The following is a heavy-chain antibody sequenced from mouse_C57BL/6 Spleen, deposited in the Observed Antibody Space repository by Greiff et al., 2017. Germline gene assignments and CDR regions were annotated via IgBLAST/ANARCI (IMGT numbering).Heavy chain of an antibody. D-gene: IGHD1-3*01. CDR2: IDPSDSYT. CDR3: AREYGSSNYFDY. J-gene: IGHJ2*01. CDR1: GYTFTSYW. Sequence: QVQLQQPGAELVMPGASVKLSCKASGYTFTSYWMHWVKQRPGQGLEWIGEIDPSDSYTNYNQKFKGKSTLTVDKSSSTAYMQLSSLTSEDSAVDYCAREYGSSNYFDYWGQGTTLTVSS. V-gene: IGHV1-69*01.